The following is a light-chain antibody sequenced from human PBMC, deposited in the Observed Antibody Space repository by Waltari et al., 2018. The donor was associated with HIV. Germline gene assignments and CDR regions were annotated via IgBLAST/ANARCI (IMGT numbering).Light chain of an antibody. CDR1: QRGLYNYYNKNY. CDR3: QQYYSNPRT. V-gene: IGKV4-1*01. Sequence: DIVMTQSPDSLAVSLGGRATIDCKSSQRGLYNYYNKNYLAWYQQKVGQPPKLLIYWASTRESGVPDRFTGSGSGTDFTLTISSLQAEDVAVYYCQQYYSNPRTFGQGTKVEIK. CDR2: WAS. J-gene: IGKJ1*01.